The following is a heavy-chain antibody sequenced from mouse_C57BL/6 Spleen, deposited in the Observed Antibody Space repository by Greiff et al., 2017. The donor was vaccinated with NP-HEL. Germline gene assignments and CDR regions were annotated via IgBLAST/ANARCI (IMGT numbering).Heavy chain of an antibody. Sequence: QVQLQQSGPELVKPGASVKISCKASGYAFSSSWMNWVKQRPGKGLEWIGRIYPGDGDTNYNGKFKGKATLTADKSSSTAYMPLSSLTSEDSAVYFCARSIITTVVASDVWGTGTTVTVSS. CDR3: ARSIITTVVASDV. J-gene: IGHJ1*03. CDR2: IYPGDGDT. V-gene: IGHV1-82*01. D-gene: IGHD1-1*01. CDR1: GYAFSSSW.